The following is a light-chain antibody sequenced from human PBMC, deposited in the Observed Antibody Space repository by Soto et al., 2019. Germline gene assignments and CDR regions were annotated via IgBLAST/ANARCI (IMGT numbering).Light chain of an antibody. V-gene: IGKV1-39*01. J-gene: IGKJ1*01. CDR2: AAS. CDR3: QQYNTYPWT. Sequence: DIQMTQSPSSLSASVGDRLTITCRASQGISTYLNWYQQKPGKAPKLLIYAASTLQSGVPSRFSGSGSGTDFTLTISRLHPDDFATYYCQQYNTYPWTFGQGTKVDIK. CDR1: QGISTY.